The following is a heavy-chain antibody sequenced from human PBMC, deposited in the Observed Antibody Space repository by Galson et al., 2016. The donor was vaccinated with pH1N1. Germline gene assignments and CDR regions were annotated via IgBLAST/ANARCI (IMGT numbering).Heavy chain of an antibody. D-gene: IGHD6-19*01. CDR3: ASEVSMAGSGFPFDY. CDR2: VSTYTGNT. J-gene: IGHJ4*02. V-gene: IGHV1-18*01. CDR1: GYTFTTYG. Sequence: SVKVSCKASGYTFTTYGISWVRQAPREGLEWMGWVSTYTGNTNYAQKLQGRVTMTTDTSTTTAYVELRSRRSDDTAVYFCASEVSMAGSGFPFDYWGQGTLVTVSS.